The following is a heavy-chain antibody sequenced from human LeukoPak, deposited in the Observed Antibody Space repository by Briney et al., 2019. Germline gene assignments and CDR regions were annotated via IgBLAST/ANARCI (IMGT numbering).Heavy chain of an antibody. CDR1: GYTFTDYY. J-gene: IGHJ5*02. CDR3: ARATTYRLDP. CDR2: INPNSGGT. V-gene: IGHV1-2*02. Sequence: ASVKVSCKASGYTFTDYYMHWVRQAPGQGLEWMGWINPNSGGTNYAQKFQGRVTMTRDTSISTAYMELSSLRSEDTAVYYCARATTYRLDPWGQGTLVTVSS. D-gene: IGHD3-16*02.